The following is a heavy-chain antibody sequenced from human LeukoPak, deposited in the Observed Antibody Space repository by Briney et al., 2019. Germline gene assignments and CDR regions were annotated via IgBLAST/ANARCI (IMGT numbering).Heavy chain of an antibody. V-gene: IGHV1-3*01. D-gene: IGHD6-19*01. CDR2: INAGNGNT. J-gene: IGHJ4*02. CDR1: GYTFTTYA. Sequence: ASVKVSCKASGYTFTTYAIHWVRQAPGQRLEWMGWINAGNGNTKYSQKFQGRVTITRDTSASTVYMELSSLRSEDTAVYYCVRVVYSSGIFGYWSQGTLVTVSS. CDR3: VRVVYSSGIFGY.